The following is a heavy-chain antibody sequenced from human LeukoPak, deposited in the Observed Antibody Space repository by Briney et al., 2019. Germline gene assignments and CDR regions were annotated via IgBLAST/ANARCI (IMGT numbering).Heavy chain of an antibody. J-gene: IGHJ4*02. V-gene: IGHV4-59*12. CDR1: GGSTSSYY. D-gene: IGHD3-3*01. Sequence: SETLSLTCTVSGGSTSSYYWSWLRQPPGKGLEWIGYIYYSGSTNYNPSLKSRVTISVDTSKNQFSLKLSSVTAADTAVYYCASGPRRAVGTLWNWGQGTLVTVSS. CDR2: IYYSGST. CDR3: ASGPRRAVGTLWN.